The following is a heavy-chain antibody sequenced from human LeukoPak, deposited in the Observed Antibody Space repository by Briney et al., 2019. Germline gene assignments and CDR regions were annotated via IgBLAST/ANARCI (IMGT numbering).Heavy chain of an antibody. V-gene: IGHV3-30*04. J-gene: IGHJ4*02. CDR3: ARADCSGGSCWKWFDY. Sequence: PGRSLRLSCAASGFTFSSYDMHWVRQAPGKGLEWVAVISYDGSNKYYADSVKRRFSISRDNSKNTLHLQMNSLRAEDTAVYYCARADCSGGSCWKWFDYWGQGTLVTVSS. CDR2: ISYDGSNK. CDR1: GFTFSSYD. D-gene: IGHD2-15*01.